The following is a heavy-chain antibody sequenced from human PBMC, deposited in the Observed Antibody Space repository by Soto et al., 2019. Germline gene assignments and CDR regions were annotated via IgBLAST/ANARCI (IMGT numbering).Heavy chain of an antibody. D-gene: IGHD3-10*01. CDR1: GYSFTSYG. V-gene: IGHV1-18*04. CDR2: ISAYNGNT. J-gene: IGHJ6*02. CDR3: ARDTYYYGSGSLGDNYYGMDV. Sequence: ASVKVSFKASGYSFTSYGISWVRQDPGQGLEWMGWISAYNGNTNYAQKLQGRVTMTTDTSTSTAYMELRSLRSDDTAVYYCARDTYYYGSGSLGDNYYGMDVWGQGTTVTVSS.